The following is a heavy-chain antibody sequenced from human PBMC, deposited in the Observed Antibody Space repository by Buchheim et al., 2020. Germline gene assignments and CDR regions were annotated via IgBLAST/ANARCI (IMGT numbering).Heavy chain of an antibody. V-gene: IGHV3-23*01. CDR2: ISGSGGST. J-gene: IGHJ5*02. Sequence: EVQLLESGGGLVQPGGSLRLSCAASGFTFSSYAMSWVRQAPGKGLEWVSAISGSGGSTYYADSVKGRFTISRDNSKNTLYLQMNNLRAEDTAVYYCAKSKSVLWFGEFHPWFDPWGQGTL. CDR1: GFTFSSYA. D-gene: IGHD3-10*01. CDR3: AKSKSVLWFGEFHPWFDP.